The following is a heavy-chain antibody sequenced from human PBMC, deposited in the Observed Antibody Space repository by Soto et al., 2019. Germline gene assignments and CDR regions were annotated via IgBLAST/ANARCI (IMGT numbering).Heavy chain of an antibody. Sequence: EVQLLESGGGLVQPGGSLRLSCEASGFTFNIFGLNWVRQAPGKGLEWVSALSGSGASTYYADSVKGRFSISRDNSKNTLFLHMTSLRTEDTAIYYCANGDRGDGLGELWPPDDGIAIWGQGTMVTVSS. CDR2: LSGSGAST. CDR3: ANGDRGDGLGELWPPDDGIAI. D-gene: IGHD3-10*01. V-gene: IGHV3-23*01. J-gene: IGHJ3*02. CDR1: GFTFNIFG.